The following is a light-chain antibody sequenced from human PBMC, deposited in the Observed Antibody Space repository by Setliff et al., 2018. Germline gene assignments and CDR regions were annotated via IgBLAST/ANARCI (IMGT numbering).Light chain of an antibody. CDR2: EVS. Sequence: QSVLTQPASVSGSPGQSITISCTGTSSDVGSYNLVSWYQQFPGKAPKLMIYEVSKRPSGVSNRFSGSKSGNTASLTISGLQPEDEADYYCFSYTTGSTRRGVFGTGTKV. CDR3: FSYTTGSTRRGV. CDR1: SSDVGSYNL. V-gene: IGLV2-14*02. J-gene: IGLJ1*01.